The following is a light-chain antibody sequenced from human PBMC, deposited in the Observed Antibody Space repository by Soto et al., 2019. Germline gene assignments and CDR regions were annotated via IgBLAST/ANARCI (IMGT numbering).Light chain of an antibody. Sequence: EIVLTQSPGTLSLSPGERATLSCRASQSVSSSYLAWYQQKPGQAPRLLIYGASGRATGIPDRFSGSVSETDFTLTISRLEPEDFAVYYSQQYGSSPPVTFGQGTRLEIK. CDR1: QSVSSSY. V-gene: IGKV3-20*01. CDR3: QQYGSSPPVT. CDR2: GAS. J-gene: IGKJ5*01.